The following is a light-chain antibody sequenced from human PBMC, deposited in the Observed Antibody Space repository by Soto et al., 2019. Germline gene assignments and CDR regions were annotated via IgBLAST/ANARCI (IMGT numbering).Light chain of an antibody. CDR3: QQANSFPIT. J-gene: IGKJ5*01. CDR1: QGITNR. V-gene: IGKV1D-12*01. Sequence: DIQMTQSPSSVSASVGDRVTITCRASQGITNRLAWYQQKPGKASKLLIYEASSLQSGVPSRISGSGSGTDFTLTISSLQPEDFATYYCQQANSFPITSGQGTRLEIK. CDR2: EAS.